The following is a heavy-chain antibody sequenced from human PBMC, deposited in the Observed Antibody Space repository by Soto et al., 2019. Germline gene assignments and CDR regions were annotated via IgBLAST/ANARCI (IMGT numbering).Heavy chain of an antibody. Sequence: GGSLRLSCAASGFTFSSYAMSWVRQAPGKGLEWVSAISGSGGSTYYADSVKGRFTISRDNSKNTLYLQMNSLRAEDTAVYYCAKDRDARGYYDFWSGPGAFDIWGQGTMVTVSS. J-gene: IGHJ3*02. CDR2: ISGSGGST. D-gene: IGHD3-3*01. CDR1: GFTFSSYA. V-gene: IGHV3-23*01. CDR3: AKDRDARGYYDFWSGPGAFDI.